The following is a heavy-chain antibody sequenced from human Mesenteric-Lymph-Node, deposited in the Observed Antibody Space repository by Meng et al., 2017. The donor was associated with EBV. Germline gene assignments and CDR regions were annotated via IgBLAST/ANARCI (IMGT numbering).Heavy chain of an antibody. D-gene: IGHD2-15*01. CDR2: ISSSGSS. CDR3: GRDPQGGLDP. CDR1: GGSIRKGIYY. V-gene: IGHV4-30-4*01. Sequence: QVQAQESAPGRGNPSTTPAPHCKFSGGSIRKGIYYWTWLRQPPGKGLEWIGYISSSGSSYYNPSLKSRVIISHDSSKNQFSLHLNSVTAADTAVYYCGRDPQGGLDPWGQGILVTVSS. J-gene: IGHJ5*02.